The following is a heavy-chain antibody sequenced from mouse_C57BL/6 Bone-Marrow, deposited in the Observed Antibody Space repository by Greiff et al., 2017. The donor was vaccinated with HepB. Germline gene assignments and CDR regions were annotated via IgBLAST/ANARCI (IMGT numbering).Heavy chain of an antibody. CDR3: ARWKVLRYPFAY. CDR2: IYPRSGNT. D-gene: IGHD1-1*01. J-gene: IGHJ3*01. Sequence: QVQLQQPGAELARPGASVKLSCKASGYTFTSYGISWVKQRTGQGLEWIGEIYPRSGNTYYNEKFKGKATLTADKSSSTAYMELRSLTSEDSAVYFCARWKVLRYPFAYWGQGTLVTVSA. V-gene: IGHV1-81*01. CDR1: GYTFTSYG.